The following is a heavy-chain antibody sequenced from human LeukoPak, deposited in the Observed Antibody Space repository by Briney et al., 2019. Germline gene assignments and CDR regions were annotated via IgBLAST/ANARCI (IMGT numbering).Heavy chain of an antibody. CDR1: GFTFSSYA. CDR3: ARDLRMVRGVRSHYYYYMDV. Sequence: GGSLRLSCAASGFTFSSYAMSWVRQAPGKGLEWVSAISGSGGSTYYADSVKGRFTISRDNAKNSLYLQMNSLRAEDTAVYYCARDLRMVRGVRSHYYYYMDVWGKGTTVTISS. CDR2: ISGSGGST. D-gene: IGHD3-10*01. J-gene: IGHJ6*03. V-gene: IGHV3-23*01.